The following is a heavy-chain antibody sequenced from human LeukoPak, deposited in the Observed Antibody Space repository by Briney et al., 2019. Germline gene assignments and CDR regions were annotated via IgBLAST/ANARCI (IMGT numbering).Heavy chain of an antibody. J-gene: IGHJ5*02. Sequence: PSETLSLTCTVSGGSISSSSYFWGWIRQPPGEGLEWIGSIYYSGSTYYNPSLKSRVTISVDMSKNQFSMKLSSVTAADTAVYYCASALWFGELELDPWGQGTLVTVSS. CDR3: ASALWFGELELDP. CDR2: IYYSGST. D-gene: IGHD3-10*01. V-gene: IGHV4-39*01. CDR1: GGSISSSSYF.